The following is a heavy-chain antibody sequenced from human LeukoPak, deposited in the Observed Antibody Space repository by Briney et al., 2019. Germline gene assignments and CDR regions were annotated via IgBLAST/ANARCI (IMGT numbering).Heavy chain of an antibody. D-gene: IGHD4-23*01. CDR2: IYTSGSI. J-gene: IGHJ4*02. CDR3: ARGVTVVNFDF. V-gene: IGHV4-61*02. CDR1: GGSISSSSYY. Sequence: SSETLSLTCTVSGGSISSSSYYWSWIRQPAGKGLEWIGRIYTSGSINYNPSLKSRVTISVDTSKNQFSLKLSSVTAADTAVYYCARGVTVVNFDFWGQGTLVTVSS.